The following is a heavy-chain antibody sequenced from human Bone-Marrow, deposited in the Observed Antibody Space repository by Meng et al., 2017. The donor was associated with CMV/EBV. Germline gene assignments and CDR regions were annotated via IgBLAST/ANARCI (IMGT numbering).Heavy chain of an antibody. V-gene: IGHV3-21*01. CDR2: ISSSSSYI. Sequence: GESLKISCAASGFTFSSYSMNWVRQAPGKGLEWVSSISSSSSYIYYADSVKGRFTISRDNAKNSLYLQMNSLRAEDTAVYYCARGESGSWGLRKNWGQGSLVTVYS. J-gene: IGHJ4*02. CDR1: GFTFSSYS. CDR3: ARGESGSWGLRKN. D-gene: IGHD3-16*01.